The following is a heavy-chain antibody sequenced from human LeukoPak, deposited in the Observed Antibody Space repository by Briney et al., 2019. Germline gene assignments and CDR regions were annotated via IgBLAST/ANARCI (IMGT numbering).Heavy chain of an antibody. CDR3: ARDIARTSHFDY. J-gene: IGHJ4*02. V-gene: IGHV1-2*02. D-gene: IGHD1-1*01. Sequence: SVKVSCKASGYTFTGYYMHWVRQAPGQGLEWMGWINPNSGGTDYAQKFQGRVTMTRDTSISTAYMELNRLRSDDTAVYYCARDIARTSHFDYWGQGTLVPVSS. CDR2: INPNSGGT. CDR1: GYTFTGYY.